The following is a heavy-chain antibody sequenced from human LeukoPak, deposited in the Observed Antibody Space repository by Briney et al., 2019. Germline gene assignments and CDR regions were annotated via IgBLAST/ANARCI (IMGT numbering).Heavy chain of an antibody. J-gene: IGHJ4*02. D-gene: IGHD1-26*01. CDR2: IYSVGST. CDR3: ARETYSGSYLGDLDY. V-gene: IGHV3-66*01. CDR1: GFTLSSNY. Sequence: RRSLTLSCAASGFTLSSNYMSWVRQAPEKGLEWVSAIYSVGSTYSADSVKGRFTISRDNSKSTLHLQMNSLRAEDTAVYYCARETYSGSYLGDLDYWGQGTLVTVSS.